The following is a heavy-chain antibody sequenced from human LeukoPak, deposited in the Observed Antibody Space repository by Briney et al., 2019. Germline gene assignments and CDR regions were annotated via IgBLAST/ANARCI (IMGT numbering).Heavy chain of an antibody. V-gene: IGHV3-33*01. CDR3: ARDRDSSSWDPVGYFFYYGMDV. Sequence: PGRSLRLSCAASGFMFSTYGLHWVRQAPGKGLEWVALIWYDGSDKYYADSVKGRFTISRDNSKNTLYLQMNSLRAEDTAAYYCARDRDSSSWDPVGYFFYYGMDVWGQGTTVTVSS. CDR2: IWYDGSDK. J-gene: IGHJ6*02. CDR1: GFMFSTYG. D-gene: IGHD6-13*01.